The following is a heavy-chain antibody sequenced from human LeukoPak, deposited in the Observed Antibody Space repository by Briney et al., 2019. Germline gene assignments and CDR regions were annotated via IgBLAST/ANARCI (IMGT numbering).Heavy chain of an antibody. CDR1: GGSTSSYY. V-gene: IGHV4-59*01. CDR3: ARKKRADPGFDI. Sequence: SETLSLTCTVSGGSTSSYYWTWIRQPPGKGLEWIGYIYYSGTTNYNPSLKSRLTISVDTSKNQFSLKLTSVAAADTAVYYCARKKRADPGFDIWGQGTMVTVSS. J-gene: IGHJ3*02. CDR2: IYYSGTT.